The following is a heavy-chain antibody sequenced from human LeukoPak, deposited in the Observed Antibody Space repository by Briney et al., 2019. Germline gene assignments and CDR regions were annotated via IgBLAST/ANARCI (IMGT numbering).Heavy chain of an antibody. CDR1: GFTFSSYA. Sequence: GGSLRLSCAASGFTFSSYAMHWVRQAPGKGLEWVAVISYDGSNKYYADSVKGRFTISRDNSKNTLYLQMNSLRAEDTAVYYCAREGGWFNWFDPWGQGTLVTVSS. D-gene: IGHD6-19*01. CDR2: ISYDGSNK. CDR3: AREGGWFNWFDP. J-gene: IGHJ5*02. V-gene: IGHV3-30-3*01.